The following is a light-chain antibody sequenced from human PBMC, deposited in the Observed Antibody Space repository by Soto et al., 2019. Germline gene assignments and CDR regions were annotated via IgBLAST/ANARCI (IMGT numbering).Light chain of an antibody. J-gene: IGKJ5*01. CDR1: QSVSNY. V-gene: IGKV3-11*01. Sequence: EIVLTQSRAALCLSGGERATLSCRASQSVSNYLAWYQQKPGQAPRLLIYDASNRATDIPARFSGSGSGTDFTLTISSLEPEDFPVYYCQQRSNWPPFTFGQGTRLEIK. CDR3: QQRSNWPPFT. CDR2: DAS.